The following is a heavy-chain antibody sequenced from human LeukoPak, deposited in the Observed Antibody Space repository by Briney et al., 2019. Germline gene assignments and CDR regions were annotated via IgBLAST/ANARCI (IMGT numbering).Heavy chain of an antibody. CDR1: GFTVSSSF. D-gene: IGHD2-2*01. Sequence: GGSLRLSCAASGFTVSSSFIYWDRRAPGKGLEWVSFIHRDDKTYYADSVRGRFTMSRDSSKNTLYLQMNSLGADDTAVYYCAREVISTPSYFDYWGQGILSPSPQ. J-gene: IGHJ4*02. CDR2: IHRDDKT. CDR3: AREVISTPSYFDY. V-gene: IGHV3-53*01.